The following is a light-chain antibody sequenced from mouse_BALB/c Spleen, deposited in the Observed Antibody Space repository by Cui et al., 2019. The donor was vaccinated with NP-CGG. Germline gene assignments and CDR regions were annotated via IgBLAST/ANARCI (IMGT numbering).Light chain of an antibody. V-gene: IGLV1*01. CDR2: GTN. J-gene: IGLJ1*01. CDR1: IGAITTSNY. Sequence: HAVVTQASTVTTSPGETVTLTCRSSIGAITTSNYANWVQEKPDHLFTGLIGGTNNRAPGVPARFSGSLIGDKAALTITGAQTEDEAIYFCALWYSNHWVFGGGTKLTVL. CDR3: ALWYSNHWV.